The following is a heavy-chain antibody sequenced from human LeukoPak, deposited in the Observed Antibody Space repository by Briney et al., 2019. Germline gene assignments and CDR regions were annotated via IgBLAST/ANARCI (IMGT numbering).Heavy chain of an antibody. CDR2: VKESVGT. CDR1: IDSFSNYH. Sequence: SETLSLTCAVYIDSFSNYHWNWIRQTPAKGMEWIGEVKESVGTNISPSLRSRVILSVDTSKNQFSLKLISVTVADTAIYYCARGQGATVPQVGKNWFDPWGQGTRVTVSS. V-gene: IGHV4-34*01. CDR3: ARGQGATVPQVGKNWFDP. D-gene: IGHD1-26*01. J-gene: IGHJ5*02.